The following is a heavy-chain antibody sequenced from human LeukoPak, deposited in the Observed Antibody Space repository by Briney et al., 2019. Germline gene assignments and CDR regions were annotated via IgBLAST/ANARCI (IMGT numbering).Heavy chain of an antibody. CDR2: FDPEDGET. D-gene: IGHD4-17*01. CDR1: GYTLTELS. CDR3: ATVPTVTTYFSFDP. J-gene: IGHJ5*02. Sequence: SSVTVSCKVSGYTLTELSMHWVRQAPGKGLEWMGGFDPEDGETIYAQKFQGRVTMTEDTSTDTAYMELSSLRSEDTAVYYCATVPTVTTYFSFDPWGQRPLVSVSS. V-gene: IGHV1-24*01.